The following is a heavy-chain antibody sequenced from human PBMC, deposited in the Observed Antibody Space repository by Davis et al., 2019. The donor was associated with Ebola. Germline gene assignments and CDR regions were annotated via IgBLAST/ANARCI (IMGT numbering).Heavy chain of an antibody. D-gene: IGHD6-19*01. CDR3: ARGTMYSSGWYFDF. Sequence: ATVKVSCKASGYTFTGYYMHWVRQAPGQGLEWMGWINPNSGGTNYAQKFQGRVTMTRDTSISTAYMELSRLRSDDTAVYYCARGTMYSSGWYFDFWGQGTLVTVSP. CDR1: GYTFTGYY. CDR2: INPNSGGT. J-gene: IGHJ4*02. V-gene: IGHV1-2*02.